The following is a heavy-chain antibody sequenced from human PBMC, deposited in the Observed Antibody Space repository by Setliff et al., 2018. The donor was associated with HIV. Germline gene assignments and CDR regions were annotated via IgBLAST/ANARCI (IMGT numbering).Heavy chain of an antibody. CDR2: IWYDGSNQ. V-gene: IGHV3-33*01. CDR3: ARDSSDYYSGAFDI. D-gene: IGHD4-17*01. J-gene: IGHJ3*02. CDR1: GFTFSNYG. Sequence: GGSLRLSCAASGFTFSNYGMHWVRQAPGKGLEWVAVIWYDGSNQYYADSVKGRFAISRDNSKNTLYLQMNRLRAEDTAVYYCARDSSDYYSGAFDIWGQGTMVTVSS.